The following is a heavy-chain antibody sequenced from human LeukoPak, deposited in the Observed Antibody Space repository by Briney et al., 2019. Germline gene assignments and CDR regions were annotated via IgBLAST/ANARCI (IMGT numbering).Heavy chain of an antibody. CDR3: ARLYYGDYVH. D-gene: IGHD4-17*01. Sequence: SETLSLTCAVYGGSFSGYYWSWIRQPPGKGLEWIGEINHSGSTNYNPSLKSRVTISVDTSKNQFSLKLSSVTAADTAVYYCARLYYGDYVHWGQGTLVTVSS. J-gene: IGHJ4*02. CDR2: INHSGST. CDR1: GGSFSGYY. V-gene: IGHV4-34*01.